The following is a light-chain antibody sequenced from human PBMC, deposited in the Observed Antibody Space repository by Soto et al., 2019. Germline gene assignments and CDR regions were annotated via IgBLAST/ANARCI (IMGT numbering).Light chain of an antibody. CDR3: QQGLSSPPA. V-gene: IGKV1-39*01. CDR2: AAS. CDR1: QSISTY. Sequence: DIQLTQSPSSLSASVGDRVTITCRASQSISTYLSWYQQKPGKAPKLLLYAASTLKSGSPSRFSGSGSGTHFTLTISSVQPEDFGTYYWQQGLSSPPAFGGGTKVEIK. J-gene: IGKJ4*01.